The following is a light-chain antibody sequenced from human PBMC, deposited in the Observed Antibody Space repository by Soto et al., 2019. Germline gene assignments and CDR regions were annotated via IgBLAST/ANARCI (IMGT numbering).Light chain of an antibody. J-gene: IGKJ4*01. CDR1: QSVSSF. CDR2: DAS. Sequence: EIGLTQSPATLSLSPCERATLSCRASQSVSSFLAWYQQRPGQAPRLLIYDASNRATGIPARFSGSGSGTDFTLAISNLEPEDFAVYYCQQCSSWPLTFGGGTKVDIK. V-gene: IGKV3-11*01. CDR3: QQCSSWPLT.